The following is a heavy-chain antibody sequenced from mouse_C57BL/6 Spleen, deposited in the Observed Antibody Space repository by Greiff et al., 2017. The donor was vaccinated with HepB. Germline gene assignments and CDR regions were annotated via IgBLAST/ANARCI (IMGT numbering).Heavy chain of an antibody. CDR1: GYTFTSYG. CDR2: IYPRSGNT. CDR3: ARSERYYAMDY. V-gene: IGHV1-81*01. Sequence: QVQLQQSGAELARPGASVKLSCKASGYTFTSYGISWVKQRTGQGLEWIGEIYPRSGNTYYNEKVKGKATLTADKSSSTAYMELRSLTSEDSAVYFCARSERYYAMDYWGQGTSVTVSS. J-gene: IGHJ4*01.